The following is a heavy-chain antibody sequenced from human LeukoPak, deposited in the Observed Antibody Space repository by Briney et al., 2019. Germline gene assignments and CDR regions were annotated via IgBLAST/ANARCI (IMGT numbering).Heavy chain of an antibody. CDR2: ISYNGNT. CDR1: GGSLSSSY. J-gene: IGHJ6*02. V-gene: IGHV4-59*01. D-gene: IGHD2-2*01. Sequence: SETLSLTCTVSGGSLSSSYWSWIRQPPGKGLEWIGYISYNGNTNYNPSLKSRVTISIDTSKNQFSLKLSSVTAADTAVYYCARPGPGYCSSTSCYYYYGMDVWGQGTTVTVSS. CDR3: ARPGPGYCSSTSCYYYYGMDV.